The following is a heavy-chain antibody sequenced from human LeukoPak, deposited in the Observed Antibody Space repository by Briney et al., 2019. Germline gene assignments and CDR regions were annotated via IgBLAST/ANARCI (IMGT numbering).Heavy chain of an antibody. Sequence: GGSLRLSCAASGFTFSSYAMHWVRQAPGKGLEWVAVISYDESNKYYADSVKGRFTISRDNSKNTLYLQMNSLRAEDTAVYYCARGTDTKPFWSGYWVDVWARGPRSPSP. J-gene: IGHJ6*02. D-gene: IGHD3-3*01. V-gene: IGHV3-30*04. CDR3: ARGTDTKPFWSGYWVDV. CDR1: GFTFSSYA. CDR2: ISYDESNK.